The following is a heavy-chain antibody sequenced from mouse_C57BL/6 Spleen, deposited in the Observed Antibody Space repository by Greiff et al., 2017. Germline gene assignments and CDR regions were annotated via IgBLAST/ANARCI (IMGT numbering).Heavy chain of an antibody. CDR1: GFNIKNTY. CDR3: ASPYSNLAWFAY. D-gene: IGHD2-5*01. J-gene: IGHJ3*01. V-gene: IGHV14-3*01. Sequence: VHVKQSVAELVRPGASVKLSCTASGFNIKNTYMHWVKQRPEQGLEWIGRIDPANGNTKYAPKFQGKATITADTSSNTAYLQLSSLTSEDTAIYYCASPYSNLAWFAYWGQGTLVTVSA. CDR2: IDPANGNT.